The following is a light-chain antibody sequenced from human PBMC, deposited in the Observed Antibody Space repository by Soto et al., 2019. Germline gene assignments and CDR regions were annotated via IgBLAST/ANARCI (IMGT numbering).Light chain of an antibody. V-gene: IGKV3-11*01. J-gene: IGKJ4*01. Sequence: EIVLTQSPATLYLSPGERATLSCRASQSVSIYLAWYQHRPGQAPRLLIYDASNRATGIPARFSGSGSGTDFTLTISSLEPEDFEVYYCQHRYSLPLTFGGGTRLDIK. CDR3: QHRYSLPLT. CDR1: QSVSIY. CDR2: DAS.